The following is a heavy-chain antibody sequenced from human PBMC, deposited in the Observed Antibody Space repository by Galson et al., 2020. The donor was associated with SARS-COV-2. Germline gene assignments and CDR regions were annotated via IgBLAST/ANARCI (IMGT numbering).Heavy chain of an antibody. D-gene: IGHD1-26*01. CDR3: ARDSAHAFDL. CDR1: GFTLSIYW. CDR2: IKQDGSEK. Sequence: GGSLRLSCAASGFTLSIYWMSWVRQAPGKGLEWVANIKQDGSEKYYVDSVKGRFTIPRDNAKNSLYLQMNSLGAEDTAVYYCARDSAHAFDLWGQGTMVTVSS. V-gene: IGHV3-7*01. J-gene: IGHJ3*01.